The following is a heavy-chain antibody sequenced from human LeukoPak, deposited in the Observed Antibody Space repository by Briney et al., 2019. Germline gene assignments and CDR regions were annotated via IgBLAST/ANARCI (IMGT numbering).Heavy chain of an antibody. CDR2: INYRGTT. V-gene: IGHV4-39*07. Sequence: SETLFLTCTVSGGPISSGDYYWGWIRQPPGMGPEWIGSINYRGTTYYNPSLQSRVAISVDTSKNQFSLQLTSVTATDTAVYYCARVSRDSGNYYTFLDYWGQGTLVTVSS. CDR3: ARVSRDSGNYYTFLDY. D-gene: IGHD1-26*01. J-gene: IGHJ4*02. CDR1: GGPISSGDYY.